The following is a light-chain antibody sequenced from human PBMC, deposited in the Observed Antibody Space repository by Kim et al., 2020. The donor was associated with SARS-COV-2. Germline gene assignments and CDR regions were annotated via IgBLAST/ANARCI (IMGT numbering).Light chain of an antibody. J-gene: IGLJ2*01. Sequence: QSITISCTGTSSDVGSYNLVSWYQQHPGKAPKLMIYEVSKRPPGVSNRFSGSKSGNTASLTISGLQAEDEADYYCCSYAGSSTSVVFGGGTQLTVL. V-gene: IGLV2-23*02. CDR3: CSYAGSSTSVV. CDR1: SSDVGSYNL. CDR2: EVS.